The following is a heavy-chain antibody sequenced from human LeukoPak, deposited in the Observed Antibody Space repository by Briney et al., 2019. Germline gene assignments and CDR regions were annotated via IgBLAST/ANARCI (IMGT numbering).Heavy chain of an antibody. Sequence: ASVKVSCKASGYTFTSYDINWVRQATGQGLEWMGWMNPNSGNTGYAQKFQGRVTMTRNTSISTAYMELSSLRSEDTAVYYCARVGGSYFAHYFAYWGQGTLVTVSS. D-gene: IGHD1-26*01. J-gene: IGHJ4*02. CDR2: MNPNSGNT. CDR1: GYTFTSYD. CDR3: ARVGGSYFAHYFAY. V-gene: IGHV1-8*01.